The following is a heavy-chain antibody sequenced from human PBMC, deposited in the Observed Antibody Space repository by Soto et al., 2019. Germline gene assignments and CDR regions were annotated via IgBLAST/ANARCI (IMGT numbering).Heavy chain of an antibody. Sequence: QVQLVQSGAEVKKPGSSVKVSCKASGDTFSNHTISWVRHAPGQGLEWMGRIIPILGVANCAQKFQGRVTITADKSTSTAYMELSSLRSADTAVYYCARVAEMGTVTKGYYYYMDVWGTGTTVTVSS. J-gene: IGHJ6*03. D-gene: IGHD4-17*01. CDR1: GDTFSNHT. CDR3: ARVAEMGTVTKGYYYYMDV. CDR2: IIPILGVA. V-gene: IGHV1-69*04.